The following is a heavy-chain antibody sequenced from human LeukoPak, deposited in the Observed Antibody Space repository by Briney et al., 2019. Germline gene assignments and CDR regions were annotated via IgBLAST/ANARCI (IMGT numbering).Heavy chain of an antibody. CDR3: ARDPPSEAFDY. J-gene: IGHJ4*02. Sequence: GGSLRLSCAASGFTFRSYAMSWVRQAPGKGLDWVSAIDSTGDYTYHADSVKGRLTISRDNSKNTLYLQMNSLRAEDTAVYYCARDPPSEAFDYWGQGTLVTVSS. CDR1: GFTFRSYA. V-gene: IGHV3-23*01. CDR2: IDSTGDYT.